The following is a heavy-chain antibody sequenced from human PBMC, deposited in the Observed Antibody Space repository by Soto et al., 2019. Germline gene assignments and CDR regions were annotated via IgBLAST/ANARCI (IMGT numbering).Heavy chain of an antibody. V-gene: IGHV1-18*01. CDR2: ISTYNGNT. J-gene: IGHJ4*02. CDR1: GYTFTSYG. D-gene: IGHD3-16*01. CDR3: ARYHARGIRFPGFVD. Sequence: ASVKVSCKASGYTFTSYGISWVRKAPGQGLEWMGWISTYNGNTNYAQKLQGRVTMTTDTSTSTAYMELRSLRSYDTAVYYCARYHARGIRFPGFVDWGRGSLVTVSS.